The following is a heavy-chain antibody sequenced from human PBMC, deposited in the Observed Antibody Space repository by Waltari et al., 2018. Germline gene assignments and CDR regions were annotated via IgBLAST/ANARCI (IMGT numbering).Heavy chain of an antibody. CDR1: GDTVANANAA. J-gene: IGHJ4*02. CDR3: VRGGSFCSGGTCYGYFDY. D-gene: IGHD6-25*01. V-gene: IGHV6-1*01. Sequence: QVQLLQSGPGLVKPSETLTLTCDISGDTVANANAAWNVIRRAPSRGLEWMGRTYDRSKWFSNYATSMSGRVSRSPDTSKNQFSLQLKSVTREDTAVYFCVRGGSFCSGGTCYGYFDYWGQGLLVTVS. CDR2: TYDRSKWFS.